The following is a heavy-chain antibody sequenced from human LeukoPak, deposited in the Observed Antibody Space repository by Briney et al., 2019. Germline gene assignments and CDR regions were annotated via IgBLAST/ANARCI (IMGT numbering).Heavy chain of an antibody. V-gene: IGHV4-61*01. Sequence: PSETLSLTCTVSGASISSGSYYWSWIRQPPGKGLEWIGYIYNSGSTNYNPSLKSRVTISVDTSKKQFSLKLSSVTAADTAVYYCAAMVRGDNFDYWGQGTLVTVSS. CDR3: AAMVRGDNFDY. CDR2: IYNSGST. CDR1: GASISSGSYY. D-gene: IGHD3-10*01. J-gene: IGHJ4*02.